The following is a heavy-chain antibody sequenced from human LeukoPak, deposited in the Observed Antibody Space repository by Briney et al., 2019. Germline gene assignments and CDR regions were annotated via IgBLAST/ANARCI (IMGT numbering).Heavy chain of an antibody. J-gene: IGHJ4*02. D-gene: IGHD3-10*01. CDR3: ARARGFFDY. CDR1: GFTFSSHW. CDR2: IKQAGSEK. Sequence: GGPLRLSCAASGFTFSSHWMSWVRQAPGKGLEWVANIKQAGSEKYYVDSVKGRFTISRDNAENSLYLQMNSLRAEDTAVYYCARARGFFDYWGQGTLVTVTS. V-gene: IGHV3-7*01.